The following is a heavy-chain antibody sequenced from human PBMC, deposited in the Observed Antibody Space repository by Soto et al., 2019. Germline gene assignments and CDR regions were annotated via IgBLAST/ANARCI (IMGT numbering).Heavy chain of an antibody. V-gene: IGHV3-30*18. D-gene: IGHD3-10*01. Sequence: QVQLVESGGGVVQPGRSLRLSCAASGFTFSSYGMHWVRQAPGKGLEWVAVISYDGSNKYYADSVKGRFTISRDNSKNTVYLQMNSLRAEDTAVYYCAKDQLRGVRGVITYYYGIDVWGQGNTVTVSS. CDR3: AKDQLRGVRGVITYYYGIDV. CDR2: ISYDGSNK. J-gene: IGHJ6*02. CDR1: GFTFSSYG.